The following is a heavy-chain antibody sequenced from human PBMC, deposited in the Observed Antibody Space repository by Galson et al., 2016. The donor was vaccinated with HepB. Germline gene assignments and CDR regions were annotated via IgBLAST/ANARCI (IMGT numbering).Heavy chain of an antibody. CDR3: AKGGGDTTGWYPLDS. D-gene: IGHD6-19*01. Sequence: SLRLSCAASGFPFSNYVMTWVRQTPGKGLEWVSNIRSGGDTYYADSLKGRFTVSRDDSRNMLYLQMNSLRVDDTAVYSCAKGGGDTTGWYPLDSWGRGILVTVPS. CDR1: GFPFSNYV. J-gene: IGHJ4*02. CDR2: IRSGGDT. V-gene: IGHV3-23*01.